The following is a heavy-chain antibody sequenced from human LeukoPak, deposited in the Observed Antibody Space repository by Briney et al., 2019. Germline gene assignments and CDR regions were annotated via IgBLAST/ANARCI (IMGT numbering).Heavy chain of an antibody. V-gene: IGHV1-69*13. Sequence: ASVKVSCNVSGYTLTELSMHWVRQAPGQGLEWMGGIIPIFGTANYAQKFQGRVTITADESTSTAYMELSSLRSEDTAVYYCARGSMDDAFDIWGQGTMVTVSS. CDR3: ARGSMDDAFDI. CDR1: GYTLTELS. D-gene: IGHD2/OR15-2a*01. J-gene: IGHJ3*02. CDR2: IIPIFGTA.